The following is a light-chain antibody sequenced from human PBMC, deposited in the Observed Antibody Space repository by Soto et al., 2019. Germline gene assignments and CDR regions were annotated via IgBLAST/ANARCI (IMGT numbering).Light chain of an antibody. V-gene: IGKV1-9*01. CDR2: AAS. J-gene: IGKJ5*01. CDR3: QQLNSFPFI. CDR1: QAIDTY. Sequence: DIQLTQSPSFLSASVGDRVTITCRASQAIDTYLAWCQQKPGKAPKLLIYAASLLQSGVPSRFSGSGSGTEFTLTINSLQPEDFASYYCQQLNSFPFIFGQGTRLEIK.